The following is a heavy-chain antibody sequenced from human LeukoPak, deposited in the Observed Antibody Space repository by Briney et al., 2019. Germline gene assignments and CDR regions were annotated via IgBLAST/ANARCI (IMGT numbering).Heavy chain of an antibody. Sequence: SETLSLTCTVSGGSISSYYWDWIRQPAGKGLEWIGRIHTSGSTNYNPSLKSRVTMSVDTSKNQFSLKLSSVTAADTAVYYCARVICSGGSCRFDYWGQGTLVTVSS. CDR1: GGSISSYY. CDR2: IHTSGST. D-gene: IGHD2-15*01. CDR3: ARVICSGGSCRFDY. V-gene: IGHV4-4*07. J-gene: IGHJ4*02.